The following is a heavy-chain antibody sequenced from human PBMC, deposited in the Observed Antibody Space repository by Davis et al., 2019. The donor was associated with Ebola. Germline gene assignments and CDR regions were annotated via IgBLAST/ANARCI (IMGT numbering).Heavy chain of an antibody. Sequence: GASLKISCAASGFTFDDYAMTWVRQAPGKGLEWVSSISISSAFIYSADSVKGRFAISRDNAKYSLYLQLNSLRAEDTAIYYCARDNHYDTSSYHWPDRPHYFDYWGRGTLVTVSS. CDR1: GFTFDDYA. V-gene: IGHV3-21*01. CDR2: ISISSAFI. CDR3: ARDNHYDTSSYHWPDRPHYFDY. D-gene: IGHD3-22*01. J-gene: IGHJ4*02.